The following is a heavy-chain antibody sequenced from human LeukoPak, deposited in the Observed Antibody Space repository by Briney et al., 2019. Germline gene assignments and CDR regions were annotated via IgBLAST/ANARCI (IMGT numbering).Heavy chain of an antibody. D-gene: IGHD6-19*01. Sequence: SETLSLTCTVSGGSIRSSSYYWGWIRQPPGKGLEWIGSIYYSGSTYYNASLKSRGTISVDTSKNQFSLKLNSVTAADTAVYFCARQVVAVAGTGFFDYWGQGTLVTVSS. V-gene: IGHV4-39*01. CDR1: GGSIRSSSYY. J-gene: IGHJ4*02. CDR3: ARQVVAVAGTGFFDY. CDR2: IYYSGST.